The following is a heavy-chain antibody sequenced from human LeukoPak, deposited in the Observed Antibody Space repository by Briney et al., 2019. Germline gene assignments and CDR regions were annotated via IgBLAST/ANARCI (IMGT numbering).Heavy chain of an antibody. Sequence: ASVKVSCKASGYTFTAHYMHWVLQAPGQGLEWMGWIHPNSGGTNYAQKFQGRVTMTRDTSISTAYMELSRLTSDDTAVYFCASATYSDFSPVDYWGQGTLVTVSS. CDR1: GYTFTAHY. D-gene: IGHD3-3*01. CDR3: ASATYSDFSPVDY. CDR2: IHPNSGGT. J-gene: IGHJ4*02. V-gene: IGHV1-2*02.